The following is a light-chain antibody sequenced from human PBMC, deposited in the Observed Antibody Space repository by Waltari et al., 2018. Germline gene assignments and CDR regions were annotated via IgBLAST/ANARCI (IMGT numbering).Light chain of an antibody. Sequence: EIVLTQSPVTLSLSPGERATPSCRASQSVSSYLAWYQQKPGQAPRLLIYDASNRATGIPARFSGSGSGTDFTLTISSLEPEDFAVYYCQQRSNWPKTFGQGTRLEIK. CDR3: QQRSNWPKT. J-gene: IGKJ5*01. CDR2: DAS. CDR1: QSVSSY. V-gene: IGKV3-11*01.